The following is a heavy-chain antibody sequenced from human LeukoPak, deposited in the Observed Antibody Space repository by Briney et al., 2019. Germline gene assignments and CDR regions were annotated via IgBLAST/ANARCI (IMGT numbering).Heavy chain of an antibody. CDR2: VDPEDGET. V-gene: IGHV1-69-2*01. CDR3: ATLYAGYSSSWYYFDY. CDR1: GYTFTDYY. D-gene: IGHD6-13*01. Sequence: ASVKISCKVSGYTFTDYYMHWVQQAPGKGLEWMGLVDPEDGETIYAEKFQGRVPITAATSTDTAYMELSSLRSEDTAVYYCATLYAGYSSSWYYFDYWGQGTLVTVSS. J-gene: IGHJ4*02.